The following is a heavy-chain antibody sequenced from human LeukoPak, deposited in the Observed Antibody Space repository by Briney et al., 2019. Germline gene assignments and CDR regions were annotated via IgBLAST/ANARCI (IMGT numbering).Heavy chain of an antibody. CDR3: VKDQGRYNSRYYFDY. CDR2: IPYDGSNK. V-gene: IGHV3-30*14. J-gene: IGHJ4*02. CDR1: GFAFSTYT. D-gene: IGHD1-1*01. Sequence: QPGRSLRLSCAASGFAFSTYTMHWVRQAPGKGLEWVAVIPYDGSNKYYGDSVKGRFTISRDNSKNTLYLQMSSLRAEDTAVYYCVKDQGRYNSRYYFDYWGQGTLVTVSS.